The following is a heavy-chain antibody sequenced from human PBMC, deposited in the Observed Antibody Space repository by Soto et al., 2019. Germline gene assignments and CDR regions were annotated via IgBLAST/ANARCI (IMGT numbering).Heavy chain of an antibody. V-gene: IGHV3-23*01. J-gene: IGHJ6*02. CDR1: GFTFSSYA. Sequence: GGSLRLSCAASGFTFSSYAMSWVRQAPGKGLEWVSAISGSGGSTYYADSVKGRFTISRDNSKNTLYLQMNSLRAEDTAVYYCAKGSYSGSEVPREENYYYYYGMDVWGQGTTVTVSS. CDR2: ISGSGGST. CDR3: AKGSYSGSEVPREENYYYYYGMDV. D-gene: IGHD1-26*01.